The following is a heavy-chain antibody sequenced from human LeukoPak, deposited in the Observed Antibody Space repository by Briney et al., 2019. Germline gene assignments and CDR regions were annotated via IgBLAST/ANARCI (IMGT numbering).Heavy chain of an antibody. CDR1: GFTSSSYS. J-gene: IGHJ6*02. CDR3: ARDVGSGYDPYYYGMDV. Sequence: GGSLRLSCAASGFTSSSYSMNWVRQAPGKGLEWVSSISSSSSYIYYADSAKGRFTISRDNAKNSLYLQMNSLRAEDTAVYYCARDVGSGYDPYYYGMDVWGQGTTVTVSS. CDR2: ISSSSSYI. V-gene: IGHV3-21*01. D-gene: IGHD5-12*01.